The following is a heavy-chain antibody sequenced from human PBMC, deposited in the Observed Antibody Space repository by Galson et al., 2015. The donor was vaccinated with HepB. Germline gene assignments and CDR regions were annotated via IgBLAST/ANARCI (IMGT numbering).Heavy chain of an antibody. CDR2: IYYSGST. Sequence: TLSLTCTVSGGSISSGGYYWSWIRQHPGKGLEWIGHIYYSGSTYYNPSLKSRLNISLDMSKNQFSLKLSSVTAADTAVYYCARVDGVATIFWFAPWGQGTLVTVSS. D-gene: IGHD5-12*01. V-gene: IGHV4-31*03. CDR1: GGSISSGGYY. J-gene: IGHJ5*02. CDR3: ARVDGVATIFWFAP.